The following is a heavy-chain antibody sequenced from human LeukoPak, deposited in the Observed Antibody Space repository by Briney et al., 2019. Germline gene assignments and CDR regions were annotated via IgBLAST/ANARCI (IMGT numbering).Heavy chain of an antibody. Sequence: PSETLSLTCTVSGYSISSGYYWGWIRQPPGKGLEWIGSIYHSGSTYYNPSLKSRVTISVDTSKNQFSLKLSSVTAADTAVYYCARVVAFLEWLLTSAVGWFDPWGQGTLVTVSS. V-gene: IGHV4-38-2*02. CDR3: ARVVAFLEWLLTSAVGWFDP. J-gene: IGHJ5*02. CDR1: GYSISSGYY. D-gene: IGHD3-3*01. CDR2: IYHSGST.